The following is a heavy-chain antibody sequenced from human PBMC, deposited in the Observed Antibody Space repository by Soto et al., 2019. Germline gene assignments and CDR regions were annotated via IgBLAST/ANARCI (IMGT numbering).Heavy chain of an antibody. V-gene: IGHV4-34*01. Sequence: SETLSLTCAVYGGSFSGYYWSWIRQPPGKGLEWIGEINHSGSTNYNPSLKSRVTISVDTSKNQFSLKLSSVTAADTAVYYCARGQDRLVRYHYYYYGMDVWGQGTTVTVSS. CDR2: INHSGST. CDR3: ARGQDRLVRYHYYYYGMDV. CDR1: GGSFSGYY. D-gene: IGHD6-19*01. J-gene: IGHJ6*02.